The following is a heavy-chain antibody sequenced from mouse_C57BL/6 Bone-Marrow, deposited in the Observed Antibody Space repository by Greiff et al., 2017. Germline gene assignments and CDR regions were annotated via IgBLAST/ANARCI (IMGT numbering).Heavy chain of an antibody. D-gene: IGHD2-1*01. CDR3: TDGNYQDY. J-gene: IGHJ2*01. V-gene: IGHV14-4*01. CDR2: IDPENGDT. Sequence: EVKLQEPGAELVRPGASVKLSCTASGFNIKDDYLHWVKQRPEQGLEWIGWIDPENGDTEYASKFQGKATITADTSSNTAYLQLSSLTSEDTAVYYCTDGNYQDYWGQGTTLTVSS. CDR1: GFNIKDDY.